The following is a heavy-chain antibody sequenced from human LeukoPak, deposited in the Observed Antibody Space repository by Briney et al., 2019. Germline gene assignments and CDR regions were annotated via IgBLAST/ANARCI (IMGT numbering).Heavy chain of an antibody. V-gene: IGHV3-23*01. CDR3: AKSGTRYFDWSDY. D-gene: IGHD3-9*01. Sequence: GGSLRLSCAASGFTFSSYAMSWVRQAPGKGLEWVSAISGSGGSTYYADSVKGRFTIPRDNSKNTLYLQMNSLRAEDTAVYYCAKSGTRYFDWSDYWGQGTLVTVSS. CDR2: ISGSGGST. CDR1: GFTFSSYA. J-gene: IGHJ4*02.